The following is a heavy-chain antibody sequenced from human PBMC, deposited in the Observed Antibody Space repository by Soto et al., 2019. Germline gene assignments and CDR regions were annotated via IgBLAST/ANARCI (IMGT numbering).Heavy chain of an antibody. D-gene: IGHD2-15*01. V-gene: IGHV3-66*01. CDR1: GFTVSSKY. CDR2: IQSGGPT. CDR3: ARDSFGISPEVAATYYYYGMDV. J-gene: IGHJ6*02. Sequence: PGGSLRLSCAASGFTVSSKYMSWVRQAPGKGLEWVSLIQSGGPTYYADSVKGRFTISRDNAKNSLYLQMNSLRDEDTAVYYCARDSFGISPEVAATYYYYGMDVWGQGTTVTVSS.